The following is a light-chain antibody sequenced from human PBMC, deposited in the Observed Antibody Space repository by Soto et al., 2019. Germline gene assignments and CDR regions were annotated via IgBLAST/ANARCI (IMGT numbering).Light chain of an antibody. J-gene: IGLJ1*01. Sequence: QSVLTQPPSASGSPGQSVTISCTGTSSDVGGYNYVSWYQQHPGKAPKLMIYEVNKRPSGVPDRFSGSKSGNTASLTVSGLQAEAEADYYCSSYAGSNNIYVFGTGTKLTVL. CDR3: SSYAGSNNIYV. CDR1: SSDVGGYNY. V-gene: IGLV2-8*01. CDR2: EVN.